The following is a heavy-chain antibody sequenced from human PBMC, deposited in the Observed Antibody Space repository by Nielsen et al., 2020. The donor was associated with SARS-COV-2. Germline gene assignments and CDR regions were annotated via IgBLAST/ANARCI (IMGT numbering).Heavy chain of an antibody. D-gene: IGHD2-2*01. Sequence: GGSLRLSCAASGFTFSSYSMNWVRQAPGKGLEWVSSISSSSSYIYYADSVKGRFTISRDNAKNTLYLQMNSLRAEDTAVYYCAREAVVVVPAAMEYYYYGMDVWGQGTTVTVSS. CDR1: GFTFSSYS. CDR3: AREAVVVVPAAMEYYYYGMDV. J-gene: IGHJ6*02. CDR2: ISSSSSYI. V-gene: IGHV3-21*01.